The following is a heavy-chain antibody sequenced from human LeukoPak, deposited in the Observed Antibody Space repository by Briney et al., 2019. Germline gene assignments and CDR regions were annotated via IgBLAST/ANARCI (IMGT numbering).Heavy chain of an antibody. Sequence: GGSLRLSCAASGFTFSSYAMSWVRQAPGKGLEWGSAISGSGGSTYYADSVKGWFTISRDNSKNTLYLQMNSLRAEDTAVYYCAKDIVITMIVVVDYWGQGTLVTVSS. CDR3: AKDIVITMIVVVDY. D-gene: IGHD3-22*01. J-gene: IGHJ4*02. CDR2: ISGSGGST. V-gene: IGHV3-23*01. CDR1: GFTFSSYA.